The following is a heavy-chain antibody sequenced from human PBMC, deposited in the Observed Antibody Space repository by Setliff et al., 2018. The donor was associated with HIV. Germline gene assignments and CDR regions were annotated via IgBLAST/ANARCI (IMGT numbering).Heavy chain of an antibody. CDR2: ISGSGGST. V-gene: IGHV3-23*01. CDR3: ARYKWNNWIFGWFDP. Sequence: PGGSLRLSCVASGFTFSDYSMNWVRQAPGKGLEWVSAISGSGGSTYYADSVKGRFTISRDNSKNTLYLQMNSLRAEDTAVYYCARYKWNNWIFGWFDPWGQGTQVTVSS. CDR1: GFTFSDYS. D-gene: IGHD1-20*01. J-gene: IGHJ5*02.